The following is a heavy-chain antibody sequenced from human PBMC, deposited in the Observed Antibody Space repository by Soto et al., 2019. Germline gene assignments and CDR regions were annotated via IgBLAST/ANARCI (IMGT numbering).Heavy chain of an antibody. D-gene: IGHD6-25*01. Sequence: EVQLLESGGGLAQPGGSLRLSCAASGFSFSSYAMSWVRQAPGKGLEWVSTISGTGRSTYYADSVRGRFTISRDNSKNTPYLQVNSQRAEDTAVYYCAKDPSGDTDGYYYYYLMHVWGKGTTVTVSS. CDR1: GFSFSSYA. CDR2: ISGTGRST. J-gene: IGHJ6*03. CDR3: AKDPSGDTDGYYYYYLMHV. V-gene: IGHV3-23*01.